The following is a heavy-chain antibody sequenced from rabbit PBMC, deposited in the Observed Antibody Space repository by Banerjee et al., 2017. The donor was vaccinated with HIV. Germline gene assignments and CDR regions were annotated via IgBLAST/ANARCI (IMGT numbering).Heavy chain of an antibody. CDR1: GFSFSNKYV. D-gene: IGHD1-1*01. CDR2: INTSSGNT. J-gene: IGHJ4*01. Sequence: QSLEESGGDLVKPEGSLTLTCTASGFSFSNKYVMCWVRQAPGKGLEWIACINTSSGNTVYATWAKGRFTISRTSSTTVALQMTSLTAADTATYFCARGADNNWYIPYFRLWGPGTLVTVS. CDR3: ARGADNNWYIPYFRL. V-gene: IGHV1S40*01.